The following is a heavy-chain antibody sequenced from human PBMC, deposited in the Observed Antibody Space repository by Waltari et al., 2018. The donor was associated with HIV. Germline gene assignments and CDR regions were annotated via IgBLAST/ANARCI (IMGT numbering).Heavy chain of an antibody. Sequence: VQLVESGGGSIKSGGSLRLSCAASGFSVSNHWMEWVRQGPGKGLGWRGRINSDGGTRGYADAVKGRFVSSKDNARNTVYLQVNSLRVEDTAVYYCASASHYFEFSTFDGDYYFDLWGRGTRVAVSS. J-gene: IGHJ4*02. D-gene: IGHD3-9*01. CDR2: INSDGGTR. CDR1: GFSVSNHW. CDR3: ASASHYFEFSTFDGDYYFDL. V-gene: IGHV3-74*01.